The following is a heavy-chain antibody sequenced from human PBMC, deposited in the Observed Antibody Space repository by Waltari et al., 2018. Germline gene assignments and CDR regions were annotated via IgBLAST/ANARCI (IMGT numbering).Heavy chain of an antibody. V-gene: IGHV4-34*01. D-gene: IGHD2-21*02. CDR2: INHKGRT. CDR1: GGSFSGYY. CDR3: AGGGVVVTADYYYYYGMDV. J-gene: IGHJ6*02. Sequence: QVQLQQSGAGLLKPSETLSLTCAVYGGSFSGYYWSWIRQPPGKGLEGIGEINHKGRTTYSPPPQRRVANSVDTSTNQCSLKLSSVAAADAAVYYCAGGGVVVTADYYYYYGMDVWGQGTTVTVSS.